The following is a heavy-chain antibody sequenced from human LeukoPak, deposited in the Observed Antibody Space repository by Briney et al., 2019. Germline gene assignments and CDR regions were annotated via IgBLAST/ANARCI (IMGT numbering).Heavy chain of an antibody. D-gene: IGHD5-18*01. CDR3: AGLYSYGYGAKYYFDY. CDR1: GYTFTSYG. Sequence: ASVKVSCKASGYTFTSYGISWARQAPGQGLEWMGWISAYNGNTNYAQKLQGRVTMTTDTSTSTAYMELRSLRSDDTAVYYCAGLYSYGYGAKYYFDYWGQGTLVTVSS. CDR2: ISAYNGNT. J-gene: IGHJ4*02. V-gene: IGHV1-18*01.